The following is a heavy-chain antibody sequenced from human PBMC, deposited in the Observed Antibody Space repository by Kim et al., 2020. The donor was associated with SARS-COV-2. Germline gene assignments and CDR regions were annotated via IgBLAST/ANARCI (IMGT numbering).Heavy chain of an antibody. CDR1: GFTFSSYA. Sequence: GGSLRLSCAASGFTFSSYAMNWVRQAPGKGLEWVAVISYDGSNKYYAESVKGRFTVSRDNSKKTVDLQMNSLRGEDTAVYYCAKANPAAFTGTGCPENDRGMDVGGQGNALTVVS. D-gene: IGHD3-9*01. CDR2: ISYDGSNK. CDR3: AKANPAAFTGTGCPENDRGMDV. J-gene: IGHJ6*01. V-gene: IGHV3-30*18.